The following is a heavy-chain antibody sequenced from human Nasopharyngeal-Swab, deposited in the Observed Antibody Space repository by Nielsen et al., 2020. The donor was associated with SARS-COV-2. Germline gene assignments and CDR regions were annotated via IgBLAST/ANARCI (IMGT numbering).Heavy chain of an antibody. CDR3: ARAIRGYSSYYFDY. V-gene: IGHV3-30*03. Sequence: GGSLRLSCAASGFTFSSYGMHWVRQAPGKGLEWVAVISYDGSNKYYADSVKGRFTISRDNSKNTLYLQMNSLRAEDTAVYYCARAIRGYSSYYFDYWGQGTLGTVSS. CDR1: GFTFSSYG. CDR2: ISYDGSNK. D-gene: IGHD5-18*01. J-gene: IGHJ4*02.